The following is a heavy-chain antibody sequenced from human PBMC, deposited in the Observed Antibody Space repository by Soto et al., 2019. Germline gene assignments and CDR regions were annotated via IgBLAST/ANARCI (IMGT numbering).Heavy chain of an antibody. D-gene: IGHD3-10*01. V-gene: IGHV4-4*07. CDR3: ARGPGWYYGSGSYF. CDR1: GGSISSYY. Sequence: PPGTLSLTCTVSGGSISSYYWSWIRQPAGKGLEWIGRIYTSGSTNYNPSLKSRVTISLDTSKNQFSLKLSSVTAADTAVYYCARGPGWYYGSGSYFWGQGTTVTVSS. J-gene: IGHJ6*02. CDR2: IYTSGST.